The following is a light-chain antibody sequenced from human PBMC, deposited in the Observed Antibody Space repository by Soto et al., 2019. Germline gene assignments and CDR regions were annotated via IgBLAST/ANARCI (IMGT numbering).Light chain of an antibody. CDR1: NSDVGGYNF. CDR3: NSYTSTSTLV. J-gene: IGLJ1*01. Sequence: QSLPSQRSSVCGSPGQSSTISCTRTNSDVGGYNFVSWYQQYPGKAPKLMIYEVSNRPSGVSNRFSGYKSGNTASLTISGLQAEDEADYYCNSYTSTSTLVFGTGTKVTVL. V-gene: IGLV2-14*01. CDR2: EVS.